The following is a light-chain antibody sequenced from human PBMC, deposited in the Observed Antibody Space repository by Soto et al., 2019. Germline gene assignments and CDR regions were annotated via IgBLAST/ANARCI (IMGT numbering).Light chain of an antibody. CDR1: QSVSSSY. CDR3: QQYGSSPWT. J-gene: IGKJ1*01. V-gene: IGKV3-20*01. Sequence: EIVLTQSPGTLSLSPGERATLSCRASQSVSSSYLAWYQQQPGQAPRLLIYGASSRATGIPDRFSGSGSGTDFTLTISSLEPEDFAVYYCQQYGSSPWTFSQGTKVEIK. CDR2: GAS.